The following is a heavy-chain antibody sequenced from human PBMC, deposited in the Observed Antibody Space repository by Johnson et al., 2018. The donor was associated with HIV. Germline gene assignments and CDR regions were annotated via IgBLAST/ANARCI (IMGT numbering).Heavy chain of an antibody. Sequence: VQLVESGGGLIQPGGSLRLSCAASGFNFSSYVMNWVRQAPGKGLEWVSVISGSGGSTYYADSVKGRFTISRDNSKNTLYLQMNSLRAEDTAVYYCAAYGSGDGEAFDIWGQGTMVTVSS. V-gene: IGHV3-23*04. CDR1: GFNFSSYV. CDR3: AAYGSGDGEAFDI. D-gene: IGHD3-10*01. J-gene: IGHJ3*02. CDR2: ISGSGGST.